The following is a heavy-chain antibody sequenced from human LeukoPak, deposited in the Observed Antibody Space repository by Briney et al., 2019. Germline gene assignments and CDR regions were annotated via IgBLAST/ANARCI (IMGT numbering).Heavy chain of an antibody. CDR3: ARDYYDSSGYKLDAFDI. CDR1: GFTFSSYS. D-gene: IGHD3-22*01. CDR2: ISSSSSYI. J-gene: IGHJ3*02. V-gene: IGHV3-21*01. Sequence: GGSLRLSCAASGFTFSSYSMNWVRQAPGKGLEWVSSISSSSSYIYYADSVKGRFTISRDNAKNSLYLQMNGLRAEDTAVYYCARDYYDSSGYKLDAFDIWGQGTMVTVSS.